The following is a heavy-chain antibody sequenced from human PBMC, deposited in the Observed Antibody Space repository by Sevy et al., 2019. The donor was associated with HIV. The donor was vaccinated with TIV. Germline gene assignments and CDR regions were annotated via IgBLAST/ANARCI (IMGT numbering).Heavy chain of an antibody. J-gene: IGHJ4*02. V-gene: IGHV3-48*03. CDR3: AREDRPYYYDSSGWGY. CDR1: GFTFSSYE. CDR2: ISSSGSTI. Sequence: GGSLRLSCAASGFTFSSYEMNWVRQAPGKGLEWVSYISSSGSTIYYADSVKGRFTISRDNAKNSLYLQMYSLRAEDTAVYYCAREDRPYYYDSSGWGYWGQGTLVTVSS. D-gene: IGHD3-22*01.